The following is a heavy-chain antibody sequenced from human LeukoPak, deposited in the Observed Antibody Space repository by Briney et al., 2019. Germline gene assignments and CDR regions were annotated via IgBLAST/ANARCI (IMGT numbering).Heavy chain of an antibody. Sequence: GRSLRLSCAASGFTFSSYGMHWVRQAPGKGLEWVAVISYDGSNKYYADSVKGRFTISRDNSKNTLYLQMNSLRAEDTAVYYCADEGRILLGNYWGQGTLVTVSS. CDR2: ISYDGSNK. D-gene: IGHD5-18*01. CDR3: ADEGRILLGNY. J-gene: IGHJ4*02. CDR1: GFTFSSYG. V-gene: IGHV3-30*18.